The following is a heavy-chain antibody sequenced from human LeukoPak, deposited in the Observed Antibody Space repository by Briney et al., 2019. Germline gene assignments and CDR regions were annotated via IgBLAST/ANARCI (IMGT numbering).Heavy chain of an antibody. D-gene: IGHD6-19*01. J-gene: IGHJ4*02. CDR1: GYTFTSYD. CDR3: ARFAVHRRLAVVGQFGLDY. V-gene: IGHV1-46*01. Sequence: ASVKVSCKASGYTFTSYDINWVRQAPGQGLEWMGIINPSGGTTNYPQKFQGRVTMTRDTSTSTVYMELSSLRSEDTAAYYCARFAVHRRLAVVGQFGLDYWGQGTLVTVSS. CDR2: INPSGGTT.